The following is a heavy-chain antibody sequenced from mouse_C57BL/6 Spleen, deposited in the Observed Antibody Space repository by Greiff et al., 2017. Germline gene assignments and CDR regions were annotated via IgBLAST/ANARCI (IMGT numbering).Heavy chain of an antibody. J-gene: IGHJ2*01. V-gene: IGHV5-4*01. CDR3: ARGGTTVVARDYFDY. D-gene: IGHD1-1*01. Sequence: EVQRVESGGGLVKPGGSLKLSCAASGFTFSSYAMSWVRQTPEKRLEWVATISDGGSYTYYPDNVKGRFTISRDNAKNNLYLQMSHLKSEDTAMYYCARGGTTVVARDYFDYWGQGTTLTVSS. CDR1: GFTFSSYA. CDR2: ISDGGSYT.